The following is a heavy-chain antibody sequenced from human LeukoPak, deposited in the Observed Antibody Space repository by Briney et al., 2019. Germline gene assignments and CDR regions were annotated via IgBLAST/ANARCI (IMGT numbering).Heavy chain of an antibody. CDR2: MNTDGSST. J-gene: IGHJ4*02. CDR3: ARAHFGGTSDY. Sequence: GGSLRLSCAASGVTFSSYWMNWVRQAPGKGLVWVSRMNTDGSSTYYADSVKGRFTISRDNAKNTLYLQMNTLRAEDTAVYYCARAHFGGTSDYWGQGTLVTVSS. CDR1: GVTFSSYW. V-gene: IGHV3-74*01. D-gene: IGHD4-23*01.